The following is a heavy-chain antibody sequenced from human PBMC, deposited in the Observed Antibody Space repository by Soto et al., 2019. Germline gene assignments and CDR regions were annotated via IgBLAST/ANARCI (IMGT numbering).Heavy chain of an antibody. D-gene: IGHD3-3*01. V-gene: IGHV4-39*07. J-gene: IGHJ4*02. CDR2: IYYSGST. Sequence: SQILSLTCTVSGGSISSSSYYWSWIRQPPGKGLEWIGSIYYSGSTNYNPSLKSRVTISVDTSKHQFSLQLSSVTAADTAVYYCVFFSHYDVCDSSGGFDCWVQGTTVTVSS. CDR3: VFFSHYDVCDSSGGFDC. CDR1: GGSISSSSYY.